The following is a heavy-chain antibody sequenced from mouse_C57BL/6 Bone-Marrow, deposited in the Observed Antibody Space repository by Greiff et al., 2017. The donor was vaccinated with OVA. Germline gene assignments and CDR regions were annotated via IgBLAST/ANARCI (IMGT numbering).Heavy chain of an antibody. CDR3: TRNPLLGYDY. Sequence: QVQLQQSGAELVRPGASVTLSCKASGYTFTDYEMHWVKQTPVHGLEWIGAIDPETGGTAYNQKFKGKAILTADKSSSTAYMKLRSLTSEDSAVYYCTRNPLLGYDYWGQGTSVTVSS. CDR1: GYTFTDYE. J-gene: IGHJ4*01. CDR2: IDPETGGT. D-gene: IGHD6-1*01. V-gene: IGHV1-15*01.